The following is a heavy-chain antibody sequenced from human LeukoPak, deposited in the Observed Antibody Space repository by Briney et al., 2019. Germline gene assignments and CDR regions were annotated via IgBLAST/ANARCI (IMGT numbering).Heavy chain of an antibody. D-gene: IGHD2-2*01. CDR1: GFTFGDYS. Sequence: GGSLRLSCRGSGFTFGDYSMSWVRQAPGKGLEWVAFIRSKSYGGTTEYVASVKGRFTISRDDSKGIAYLEMSSLKTEDTAVYSCARRYCGSTDGYPAPFDIWGQGTVVTVSS. CDR3: ARRYCGSTDGYPAPFDI. J-gene: IGHJ3*02. CDR2: IRSKSYGGTT. V-gene: IGHV3-49*04.